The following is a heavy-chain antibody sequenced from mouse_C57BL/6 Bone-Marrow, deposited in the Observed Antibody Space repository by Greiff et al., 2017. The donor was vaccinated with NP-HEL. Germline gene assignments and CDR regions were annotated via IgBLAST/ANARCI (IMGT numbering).Heavy chain of an antibody. CDR3: ALITTVPHFDY. Sequence: EVKLQESGAELVKPGASVKLSCTASGFNIKDYYMHWVKQRTEQGLEWIGRIDPEDGETKYAPKFQGKATITADTSSNTAYLQLSSLTSEDTAVYYCALITTVPHFDYWGQGTTLTVSS. J-gene: IGHJ2*01. V-gene: IGHV14-2*01. CDR1: GFNIKDYY. D-gene: IGHD1-1*01. CDR2: IDPEDGET.